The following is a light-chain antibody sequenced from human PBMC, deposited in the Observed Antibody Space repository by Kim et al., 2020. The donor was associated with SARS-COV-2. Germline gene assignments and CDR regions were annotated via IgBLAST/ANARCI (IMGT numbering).Light chain of an antibody. CDR3: QAWDSSKGV. CDR2: QDS. V-gene: IGLV3-1*01. CDR1: KLGDKY. Sequence: SSELTQPPSVSVSPGQTASITCSGDKLGDKYACWYQQKPGQSPVLVIYQDSKRPSGIPERFSGSNSGNTATLTISGTQAMDEADYYCQAWDSSKGVFGGG. J-gene: IGLJ2*01.